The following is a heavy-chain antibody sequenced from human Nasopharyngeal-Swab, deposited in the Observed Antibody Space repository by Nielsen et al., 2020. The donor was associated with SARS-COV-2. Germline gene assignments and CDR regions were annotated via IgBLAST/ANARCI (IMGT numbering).Heavy chain of an antibody. CDR1: GFSLSTSGMC. CDR3: ARSYSSGWYGGYFDY. D-gene: IGHD6-19*01. CDR2: IDWDDDK. Sequence: SGPTLVKPTQTLTLTCTFSGFSLSTSGMCVSWIRQPPGKALEWLARIDWDDDKYYSTSLKTRLTISKDTSKNQVVLTMTNMDPVDTATYYCARSYSSGWYGGYFDYWGQGTLVTVSS. V-gene: IGHV2-70*11. J-gene: IGHJ4*02.